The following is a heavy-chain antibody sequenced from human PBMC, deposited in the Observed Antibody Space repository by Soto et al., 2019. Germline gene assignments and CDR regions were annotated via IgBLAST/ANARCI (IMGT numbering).Heavy chain of an antibody. CDR2: IDHSGST. Sequence: SETLTLTCAVSGGSFSAYYWTWIRQPPGRGLEWIGEIDHSGSTNYNPSLEGRVTMSIDTAKNRFSLNVTSVTAADTAVYYCVRGLRYSGMDVWGQGTTVTVSS. CDR1: GGSFSAYY. V-gene: IGHV4-34*01. CDR3: VRGLRYSGMDV. J-gene: IGHJ6*02. D-gene: IGHD2-15*01.